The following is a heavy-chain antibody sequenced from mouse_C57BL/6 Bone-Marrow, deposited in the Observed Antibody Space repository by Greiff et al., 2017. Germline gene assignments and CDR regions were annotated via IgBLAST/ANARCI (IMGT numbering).Heavy chain of an antibody. Sequence: EVKLVESGEGLVKPGGSLKLSCAASGFTFSSYAMSWVRQTPEKRLEWVAYISSGGDYIYYADTVKGRFTISRDNARNTLYLQMSSLKSEDTAMYYCTRVAGQLRFAYWGQGTLVTVSA. D-gene: IGHD3-3*01. CDR1: GFTFSSYA. CDR3: TRVAGQLRFAY. CDR2: ISSGGDYI. J-gene: IGHJ3*01. V-gene: IGHV5-9-1*02.